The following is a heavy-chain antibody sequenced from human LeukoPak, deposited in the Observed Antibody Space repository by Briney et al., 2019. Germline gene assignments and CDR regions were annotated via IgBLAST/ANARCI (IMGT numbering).Heavy chain of an antibody. J-gene: IGHJ4*02. CDR3: ARDPGREWFLFDY. V-gene: IGHV1-69*13. CDR1: GGTFSSYA. D-gene: IGHD3-3*01. CDR2: IIPIFGTA. Sequence: ASVKVSCKASGGTFSSYAISWVRQAPGQGLEWMGGIIPIFGTANYAQKFQGRVTITADESTSTAYMELSSLRSEDTAVYYCARDPGREWFLFDYWGQGTLVTVSS.